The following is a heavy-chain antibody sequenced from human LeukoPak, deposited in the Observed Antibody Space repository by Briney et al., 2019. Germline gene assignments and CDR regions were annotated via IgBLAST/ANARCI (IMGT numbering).Heavy chain of an antibody. D-gene: IGHD3-10*01. J-gene: IGHJ6*03. CDR3: ARQLYVSGSYYAPMDV. Sequence: SETLSLTCSVSGGSISSSSYFWGWIRQPPGKGLEWIASVHSSGSTYYNPSLKSRVTISIDTSKNQSSLKLSSVTAADTAVYFCARQLYVSGSYYAPMDVWGKGTTVSISS. CDR2: VHSSGST. V-gene: IGHV4-39*01. CDR1: GGSISSSSYF.